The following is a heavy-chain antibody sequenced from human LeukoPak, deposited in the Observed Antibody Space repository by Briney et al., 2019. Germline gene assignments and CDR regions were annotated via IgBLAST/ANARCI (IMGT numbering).Heavy chain of an antibody. D-gene: IGHD4-17*01. Sequence: GGSLRLSCAASGFTFSSYEMNWVRQAPGKGLEWVSYISSSGSTIYYADSMKGRFTISRDNAKNSLYLQMNSMRAEDTAVYYCAREYGPRGANAFDIWGQGTMVTVSS. V-gene: IGHV3-48*03. CDR2: ISSSGSTI. CDR3: AREYGPRGANAFDI. CDR1: GFTFSSYE. J-gene: IGHJ3*02.